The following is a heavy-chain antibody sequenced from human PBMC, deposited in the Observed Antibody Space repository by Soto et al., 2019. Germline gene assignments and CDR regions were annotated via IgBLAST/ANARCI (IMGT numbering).Heavy chain of an antibody. CDR1: GFSLSTSGMC. CDR2: IDWDDDK. D-gene: IGHD2-15*01. CDR3: ARIPVDCSGGSCYGAYFDY. V-gene: IGHV2-70*01. Sequence: SGPTLVKPTQTLTLTCTFSGFSLSTSGMCVSWIRQPPGKALEWLALIDWDDDKYYSTSLKTRLTISKDTSKNQVVLTMTNMDPVDTATYYCARIPVDCSGGSCYGAYFDYWGQGTLVTVSS. J-gene: IGHJ4*02.